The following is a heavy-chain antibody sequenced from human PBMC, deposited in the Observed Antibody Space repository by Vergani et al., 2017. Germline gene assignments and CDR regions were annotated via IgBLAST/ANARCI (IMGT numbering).Heavy chain of an antibody. CDR2: INHSGST. J-gene: IGHJ6*02. D-gene: IGHD6-13*01. CDR3: ARGWVAAAGTTGGYYYYGIDV. V-gene: IGHV4-34*01. CDR1: GGSFSGYY. Sequence: QVQLQESGPGLVKPSETLSLTCAVYGGSFSGYYWSWIRQPPGKGLEWIGEINHSGSTNYNPSLKSRVTISVDTSKNQFSLKLSSVTAADTAVYYCARGWVAAAGTTGGYYYYGIDVWGQGTTVTVSS.